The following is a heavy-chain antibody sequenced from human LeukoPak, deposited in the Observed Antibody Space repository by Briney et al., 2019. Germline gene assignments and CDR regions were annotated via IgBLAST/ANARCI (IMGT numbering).Heavy chain of an antibody. V-gene: IGHV3-13*01. Sequence: PGGSLRLSCAASGFNFKNYDFHWVRQVAGKRLEWVAGIGTVADTFYPDSVMGRFIISRENAKNSFYLQMNSLRAGDTAVYYCARGWGGHGRSWGALDFWGQGILVTVSS. CDR1: GFNFKNYD. D-gene: IGHD3-16*01. CDR3: ARGWGGHGRSWGALDF. CDR2: IGTVADT. J-gene: IGHJ4*02.